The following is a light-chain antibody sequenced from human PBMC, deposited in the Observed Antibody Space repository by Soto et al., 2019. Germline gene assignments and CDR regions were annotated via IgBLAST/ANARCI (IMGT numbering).Light chain of an antibody. V-gene: IGKV3-20*01. CDR3: QQYGRTSWT. Sequence: EIVLTQSPGTLSLSPGEGATLSCRASQSVSTNFFAWYQQKPGQAPRLLIYGASTRATGIPDRFSGSESRTFFIFTICRLEPEGFAVYYCQQYGRTSWTFGQGTKV. J-gene: IGKJ1*01. CDR1: QSVSTNF. CDR2: GAS.